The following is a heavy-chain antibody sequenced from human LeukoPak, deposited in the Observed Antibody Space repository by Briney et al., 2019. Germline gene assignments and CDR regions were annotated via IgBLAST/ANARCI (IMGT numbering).Heavy chain of an antibody. CDR2: ISSSSSYT. V-gene: IGHV3-11*06. J-gene: IGHJ4*02. CDR1: GFTFSDYY. CDR3: ARVGWSGDIIQHYFDY. D-gene: IGHD2-15*01. Sequence: GGSLRLSCAASGFTFSDYYMSWIRQAPGKGLEWVSYISSSSSYTNYADSVKGRFTISRDNAKNSLYLQMNSLRAEDTAVYYCARVGWSGDIIQHYFDYWGQGTLVTVSS.